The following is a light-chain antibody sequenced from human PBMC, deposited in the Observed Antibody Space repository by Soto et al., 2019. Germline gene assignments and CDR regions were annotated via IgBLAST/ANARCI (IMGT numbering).Light chain of an antibody. CDR1: QSISNY. J-gene: IGKJ4*01. CDR3: QQSYGTPLT. V-gene: IGKV1-39*01. Sequence: DMEMTQSPSSLSASVGDRVTITCRASQSISNYLNWYQHKPGKVPKLLINAASSLQSGVPTRFSGSGSGTDFTLTINSLQPEDSATYHCQQSYGTPLTFGGGTKVEIK. CDR2: AAS.